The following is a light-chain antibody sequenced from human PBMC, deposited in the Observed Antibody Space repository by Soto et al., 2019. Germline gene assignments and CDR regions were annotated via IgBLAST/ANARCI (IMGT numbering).Light chain of an antibody. CDR3: MQALQTPWT. CDR2: LGS. Sequence: DIVMTQSPLSLPVTPGEPASISCRSGQSLLHTSGYTYLDWYLQKPGQSPQLLIYLGSTRASGVPDRFSGSGSGTDFTLKISRVEAEDVGVYYCMQALQTPWTFGQGTKLEIK. J-gene: IGKJ2*02. CDR1: QSLLHTSGYTY. V-gene: IGKV2-28*01.